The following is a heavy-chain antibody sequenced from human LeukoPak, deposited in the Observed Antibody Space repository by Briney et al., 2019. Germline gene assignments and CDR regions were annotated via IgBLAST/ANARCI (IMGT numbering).Heavy chain of an antibody. J-gene: IGHJ4*02. CDR3: ARASSGSVLFYFDF. CDR2: ISFDGSDT. V-gene: IGHV3-30*04. D-gene: IGHD1-26*01. Sequence: GRSRRLSCAASGFTFSSYVMNWARQAPGKGLEGVAPISFDGSDTYYADPVKGRFTVSRDKYKNMLYVQMNSLRPEDTAVYYCARASSGSVLFYFDFWGRGTLVTVSS. CDR1: GFTFSSYV.